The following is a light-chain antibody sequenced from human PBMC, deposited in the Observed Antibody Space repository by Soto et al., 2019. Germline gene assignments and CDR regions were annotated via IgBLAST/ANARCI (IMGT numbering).Light chain of an antibody. Sequence: DIVMTQSPDSLAVSLGERATINCKSSQSVLYSSTNKNYLAWYQQKPGQPPKLLIYWASTRESGVPARFSGSGSGTDSTLTISSLHAEDVAVYFCQQYYGTKWKFRPRPKVHIK. CDR1: QSVLYSSTNKNY. V-gene: IGKV4-1*01. CDR2: WAS. J-gene: IGKJ1*01. CDR3: QQYYGTKWK.